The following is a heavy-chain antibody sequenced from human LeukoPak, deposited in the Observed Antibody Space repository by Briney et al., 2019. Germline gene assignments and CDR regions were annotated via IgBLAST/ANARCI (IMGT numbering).Heavy chain of an antibody. J-gene: IGHJ4*02. D-gene: IGHD5-24*01. CDR2: ISYDGTNK. V-gene: IGHV3-30*03. CDR1: GFTFSSYG. Sequence: GRSLRLSCAASGFTFSSYGMHWVRQAPGKGLEWVAVISYDGTNKYYADSVKGRFTISRDNSKNTLYLQMSSLRAEDTAVYYCARGPLTGRWPDMGFDYWGQGTLVTVSS. CDR3: ARGPLTGRWPDMGFDY.